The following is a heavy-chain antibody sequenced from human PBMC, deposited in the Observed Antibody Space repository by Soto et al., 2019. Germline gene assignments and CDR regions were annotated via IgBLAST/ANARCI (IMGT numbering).Heavy chain of an antibody. D-gene: IGHD6-13*01. CDR3: ARLFRSSWYNWFDP. J-gene: IGHJ5*02. V-gene: IGHV4-59*08. CDR1: GGSISSYY. Sequence: SETLSLTCPVSGGSISSYYWSWIRQPPGKGLEWIGYIYYSGSTNYNPSLKSRVTISVDTSKNQFSLKLSSVTAADTAVYYCARLFRSSWYNWFDPWGQGTLVTVSS. CDR2: IYYSGST.